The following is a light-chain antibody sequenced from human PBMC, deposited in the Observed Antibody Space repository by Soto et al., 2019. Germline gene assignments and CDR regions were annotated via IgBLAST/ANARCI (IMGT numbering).Light chain of an antibody. V-gene: IGKV3-20*01. J-gene: IGKJ2*01. CDR2: GAS. Sequence: VLTQSPGTLSLSPGERATISCRASQTISSSYLAWYQHKPGQAPRLLISGASSRATGIPHRFSGSGSGTDFTLTISRLEPEDCGVYYCQQYGGSPPYTFGQGTRLEIK. CDR1: QTISSSY. CDR3: QQYGGSPPYT.